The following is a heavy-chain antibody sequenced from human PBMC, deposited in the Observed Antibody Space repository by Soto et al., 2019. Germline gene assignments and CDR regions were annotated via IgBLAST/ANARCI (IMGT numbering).Heavy chain of an antibody. CDR1: GFTFSSYS. D-gene: IGHD3-22*01. Sequence: GGSLRLSCAASGFTFSSYSMNWVRQAPGKGLEWVSYNSAGSTTIYSADSVKGRFTISRDNAKNSLYLQMNSLRDEDTAVYYCARDSTDSSGYSFDYWGQGTLVTVSS. CDR2: NSAGSTTI. CDR3: ARDSTDSSGYSFDY. V-gene: IGHV3-48*02. J-gene: IGHJ4*02.